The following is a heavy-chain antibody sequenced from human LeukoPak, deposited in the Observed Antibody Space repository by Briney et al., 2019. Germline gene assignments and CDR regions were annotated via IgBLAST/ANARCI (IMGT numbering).Heavy chain of an antibody. J-gene: IGHJ3*02. CDR1: GYTFTSYY. Sequence: ASVKVSRKASGYTFTSYYMHWVPHAPGQGLEWMGIINPSGGSTSYAQKFQGRGTMTRDTSTSTVYMELSSLRSEDTAVYYCAREYGSEDGAFDIWGQGTMVTVSS. CDR2: INPSGGST. V-gene: IGHV1-46*01. CDR3: AREYGSEDGAFDI. D-gene: IGHD3-10*01.